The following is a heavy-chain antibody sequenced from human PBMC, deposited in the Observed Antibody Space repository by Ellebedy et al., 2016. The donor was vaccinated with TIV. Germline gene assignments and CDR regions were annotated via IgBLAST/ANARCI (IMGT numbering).Heavy chain of an antibody. J-gene: IGHJ4*02. V-gene: IGHV3-48*04. CDR3: ARDMGRWLQFLGF. Sequence: GESLKISCAASGFTFSSYNIIWVRQAPGKGLEWISYISSDTLTTEYADSVKGRFTISRDNAENSVYLQMKSLRAEDTAVYFCARDMGRWLQFLGFWGQGTLVTVSS. D-gene: IGHD5-24*01. CDR2: ISSDTLTT. CDR1: GFTFSSYN.